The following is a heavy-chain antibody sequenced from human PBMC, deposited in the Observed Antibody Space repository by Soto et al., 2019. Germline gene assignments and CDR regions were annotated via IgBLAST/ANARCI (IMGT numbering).Heavy chain of an antibody. V-gene: IGHV1-18*01. Sequence: ASVKVSCKASGYTFTSYGISWVRQAPGQGLEWMGWISAYNGNTNYAQKLQGRVTMTTDTSTSTAYMELGSLRSDDTAVYYCARDRAPTLWFGELTGWFDPWGQGTLVTAPQ. CDR2: ISAYNGNT. J-gene: IGHJ5*02. CDR1: GYTFTSYG. D-gene: IGHD3-10*01. CDR3: ARDRAPTLWFGELTGWFDP.